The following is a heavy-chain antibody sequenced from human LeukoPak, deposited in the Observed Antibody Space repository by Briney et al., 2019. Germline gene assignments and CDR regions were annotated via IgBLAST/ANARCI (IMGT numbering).Heavy chain of an antibody. CDR1: GFTFSSYA. D-gene: IGHD6-19*01. CDR2: ISGSGGST. V-gene: IGHV3-23*01. Sequence: GGSLTLSCAASGFTFSSYAMSWVRQAPGKGLEWVSAISGSGGSTYYADSVKRRFTIYRDNSKITLYLQMNSLGAEDTAVYYCAKVGSSGWGNYYYDGMDVWGEGATVTVSS. CDR3: AKVGSSGWGNYYYDGMDV. J-gene: IGHJ6*01.